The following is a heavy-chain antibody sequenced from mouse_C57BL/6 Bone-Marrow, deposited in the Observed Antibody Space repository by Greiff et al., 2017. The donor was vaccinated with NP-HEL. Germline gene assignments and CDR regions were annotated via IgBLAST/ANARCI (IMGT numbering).Heavy chain of an antibody. J-gene: IGHJ1*03. CDR2: IDPSDSET. D-gene: IGHD1-1*01. CDR3: ARHYYGSSYGYFDV. V-gene: IGHV1-52*01. CDR1: GYTFTSYW. Sequence: QVQLQQSGAELVRPGASVKLSCKASGYTFTSYWMHWVKQRPIQGLEWIGNIDPSDSETHYNQKFKDKATLTVDKSSSTAYMQLSSLTSEDSAVYYCARHYYGSSYGYFDVWGTGTTVTVSS.